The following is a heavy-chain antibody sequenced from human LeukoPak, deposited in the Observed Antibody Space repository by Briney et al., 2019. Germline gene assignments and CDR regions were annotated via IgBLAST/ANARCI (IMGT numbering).Heavy chain of an antibody. Sequence: PGGSLRLSCAASGFTFSNYAMNWLRQAPGKGLEWVSLIIGSSGATFYADSVKGRFTISRDHSKNTLYLQMNSLRAEDTAVYYCAKGGYDYVEIGYFDYWGQGTLVTVSS. CDR1: GFTFSNYA. V-gene: IGHV3-23*01. D-gene: IGHD5-12*01. CDR2: IIGSSGAT. CDR3: AKGGYDYVEIGYFDY. J-gene: IGHJ4*02.